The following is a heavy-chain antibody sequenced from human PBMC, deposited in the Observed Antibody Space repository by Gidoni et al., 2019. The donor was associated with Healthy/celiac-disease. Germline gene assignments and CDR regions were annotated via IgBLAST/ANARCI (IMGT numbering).Heavy chain of an antibody. D-gene: IGHD3-3*01. V-gene: IGHV3-74*01. J-gene: IGHJ6*03. Sequence: EVQLVESGGGLVQPGGSLRLSCAASGFTFSSYWMHWVRQAPGKGLVWVSRINSDGSSTSYADSVKGRFTISRDNAKNTLYLQMNSLRAEDTAVYYCARDRVFGVVINYYYMDVWGKGTTVTVSS. CDR2: INSDGSST. CDR3: ARDRVFGVVINYYYMDV. CDR1: GFTFSSYW.